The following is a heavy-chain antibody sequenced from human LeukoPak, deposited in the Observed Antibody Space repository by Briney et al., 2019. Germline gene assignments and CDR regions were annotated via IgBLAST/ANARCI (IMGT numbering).Heavy chain of an antibody. CDR2: IYHSGST. CDR1: GGSISSSNW. D-gene: IGHD3-3*01. CDR3: ARQWVLYPFGPFDP. Sequence: PSETLSLTCAVSGGSISSSNWWSWVRQPPGKGLEWIGEIYHSGSTNYNPSLKSRVTISVDKSKNQFSLKLSSVTAADTAVYYCARQWVLYPFGPFDPWGQGTLVTVSS. V-gene: IGHV4-4*02. J-gene: IGHJ5*02.